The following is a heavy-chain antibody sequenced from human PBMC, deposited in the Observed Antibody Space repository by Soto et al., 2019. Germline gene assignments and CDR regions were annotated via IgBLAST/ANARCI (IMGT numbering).Heavy chain of an antibody. CDR1: GYTFTSYG. D-gene: IGHD3-3*01. Sequence: ASVKVSCKASGYTFTSYGISWVRQAPGQGLEWMGWISAYNGNTNYAQKLQGRVTMTTDTSTSTAYMELRSPRSDDTAVYYCARDFGVVMSWVNWFDPWGQGTLVTVSS. V-gene: IGHV1-18*01. CDR2: ISAYNGNT. J-gene: IGHJ5*02. CDR3: ARDFGVVMSWVNWFDP.